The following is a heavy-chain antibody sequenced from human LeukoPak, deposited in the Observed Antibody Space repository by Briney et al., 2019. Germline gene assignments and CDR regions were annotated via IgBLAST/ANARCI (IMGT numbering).Heavy chain of an antibody. D-gene: IGHD3-22*01. CDR1: GGSISSYY. CDR3: ARVVSGFTYYFDY. J-gene: IGHJ4*02. CDR2: IYYSCST. Sequence: SGTLSLTCTVSGGSISSYYGSWIRQPPGKGLEWIGYIYYSCSTNYNPSLKSRVTISLDTSKNQFSLKLSSLPAAATAVYYCARVVSGFTYYFDYWGQGTLVTVSS. V-gene: IGHV4-59*01.